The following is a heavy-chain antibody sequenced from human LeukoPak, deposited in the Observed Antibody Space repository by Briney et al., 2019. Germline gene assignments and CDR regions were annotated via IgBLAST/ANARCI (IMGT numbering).Heavy chain of an antibody. CDR1: GGSVSSNFYY. CDR3: ARRIGYCTSSDCYASFDS. J-gene: IGHJ4*02. CDR2: IYYSGST. V-gene: IGHV4-61*01. D-gene: IGHD2-2*03. Sequence: PSETLSLTCTVSGGSVSSNFYYWSWIRQPPGKGLEWTGYIYYSGSTNYNPSLKSRVTISVDTSKNQFSLKLSSVTAADTAVYYCARRIGYCTSSDCYASFDSWGQGTLVTVSS.